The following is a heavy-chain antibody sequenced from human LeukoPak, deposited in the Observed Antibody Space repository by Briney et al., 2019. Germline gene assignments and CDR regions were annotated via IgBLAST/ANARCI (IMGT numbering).Heavy chain of an antibody. J-gene: IGHJ4*02. CDR1: GYTFTSYY. V-gene: IGHV1-46*01. CDR3: ARATAVAAPFDY. Sequence: ASVKVSCKASGYTFTSYYMHWVRQAPGQGLEWMGIINPSGGSTSYAQKFQGRVTMTRDTSTSTVYMELSSLRSEDAAVYYCARATAVAAPFDYWGQGTLVTVSS. CDR2: INPSGGST. D-gene: IGHD6-19*01.